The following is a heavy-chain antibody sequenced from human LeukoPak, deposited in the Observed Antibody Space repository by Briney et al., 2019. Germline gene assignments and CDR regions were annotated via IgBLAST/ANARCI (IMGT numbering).Heavy chain of an antibody. J-gene: IGHJ4*02. D-gene: IGHD3-9*01. CDR3: ARDLFSSGISYYDILTGYSGFDY. CDR1: GYTFTRYG. Sequence: ASVNVSCKASGYTFTRYGISWVRQAPGQGLEWMGWISAYNGNTNYEQKLQGRVTMTTDTSTSTAYMELRSLRSDDTAVYYCARDLFSSGISYYDILTGYSGFDYWGQGTLVTVSS. V-gene: IGHV1-18*01. CDR2: ISAYNGNT.